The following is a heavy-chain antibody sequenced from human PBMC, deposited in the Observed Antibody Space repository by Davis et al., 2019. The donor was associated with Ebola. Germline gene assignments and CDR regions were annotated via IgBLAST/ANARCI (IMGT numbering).Heavy chain of an antibody. CDR3: ARPVSPGYTYGYYYYDMDV. D-gene: IGHD5-18*01. CDR2: IYHSGTT. V-gene: IGHV4-61*08. J-gene: IGHJ6*02. CDR1: GGSVSSGAYY. Sequence: SETLSLTCTVSGGSVSSGAYYWNWIRQPPGKGLEWIGYIYHSGTTNYNPSLRGRVTISVDTSKSQFSLNLSSVTAADTAVYYCARPVSPGYTYGYYYYDMDVWGQGTTVTVSS.